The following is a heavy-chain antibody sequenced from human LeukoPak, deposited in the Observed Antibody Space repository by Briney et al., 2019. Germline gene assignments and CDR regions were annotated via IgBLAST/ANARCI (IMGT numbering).Heavy chain of an antibody. V-gene: IGHV1-69*13. J-gene: IGHJ4*02. CDR2: IIPVLGTA. CDR3: ARDRGVTYFDY. Sequence: SVKVSCKASGGTFSSYAISWVRQAPGQGLEWMGGIIPVLGTANYAQKFQGRVTITADESTSTAYMELSSLISEDTAVYYCARDRGVTYFDYWGQGTLVTVSS. CDR1: GGTFSSYA. D-gene: IGHD2-21*02.